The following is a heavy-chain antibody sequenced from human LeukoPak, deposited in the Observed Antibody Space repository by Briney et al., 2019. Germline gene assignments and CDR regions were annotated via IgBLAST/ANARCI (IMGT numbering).Heavy chain of an antibody. D-gene: IGHD1-14*01. CDR2: IYYSGST. CDR3: ARNNNYYYGMDV. Sequence: SETLSLTCTVSGGSISSNSYYWGWIRPPPGKGLEWIGSIYYSGSTYYNPSLKSRVTISVDTSKNQFSLKLSSVTAADTAIYYCARNNNYYYGMDVWGQGTTVTVSS. V-gene: IGHV4-39*07. CDR1: GGSISSNSYY. J-gene: IGHJ6*02.